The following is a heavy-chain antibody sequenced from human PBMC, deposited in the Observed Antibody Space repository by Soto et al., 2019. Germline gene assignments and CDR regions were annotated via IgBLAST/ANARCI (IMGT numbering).Heavy chain of an antibody. CDR2: IYYSGST. CDR3: AGLWSLTFTGMDV. J-gene: IGHJ6*02. D-gene: IGHD3-3*01. CDR1: GGSVSSGSYY. V-gene: IGHV4-61*01. Sequence: SETLSLTCTVSGGSVSSGSYYWSWIRQPPGKGLEWIGYIYYSGSTNYNPSLKSRVTISVDTSKNQFSLKLSSVTAAHTAVYSCAGLWSLTFTGMDVWGQGTTVTVSS.